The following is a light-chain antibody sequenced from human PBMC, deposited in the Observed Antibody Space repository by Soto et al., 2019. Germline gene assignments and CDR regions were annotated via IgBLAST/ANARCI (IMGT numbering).Light chain of an antibody. CDR3: HQYGYSWT. J-gene: IGKJ1*01. V-gene: IGKV3-20*01. CDR2: GIS. CDR1: QSVTNSY. Sequence: EVVLTQSPGTMSLFPGERATLSCRASQSVTNSYLAWYQQKPGQAPRPLIYGISNRATGIPDRFSGSGSGTDFNLTISRLEPEDFAVYYCHQYGYSWTFGQGTKVEIK.